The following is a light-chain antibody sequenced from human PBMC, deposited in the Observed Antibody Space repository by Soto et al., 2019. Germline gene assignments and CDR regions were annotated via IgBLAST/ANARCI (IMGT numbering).Light chain of an antibody. Sequence: EIVLTQSPDTLSLSPGERATISCRASHSVSSSYLAWYQQKLGQAPRLLIYGASNRATGIPDRFSGSGSVTDFTLTISRLEPDDFAVYYCQLYGRSPLYSFGQGTKLELK. CDR1: HSVSSSY. V-gene: IGKV3-20*01. CDR2: GAS. CDR3: QLYGRSPLYS. J-gene: IGKJ2*03.